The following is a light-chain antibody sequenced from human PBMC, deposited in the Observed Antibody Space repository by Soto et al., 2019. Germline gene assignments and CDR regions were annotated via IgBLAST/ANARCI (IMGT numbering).Light chain of an antibody. Sequence: DIQMTQSPSTLSVSVGDRVTITCRASQSISTWLVWYQQKPGKAPNLLIYKASTLQSGVPSRFSGSGSGTEFTLTISSLQPDDFATYSCQQYSAYPYTFGQGTKVDIK. CDR3: QQYSAYPYT. CDR1: QSISTW. V-gene: IGKV1-5*03. J-gene: IGKJ2*01. CDR2: KAS.